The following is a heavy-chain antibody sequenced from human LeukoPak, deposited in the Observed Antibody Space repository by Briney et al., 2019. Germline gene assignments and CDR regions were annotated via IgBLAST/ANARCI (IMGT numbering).Heavy chain of an antibody. CDR2: IFYSGST. CDR1: GGSISTKIYY. Sequence: SEPLSLTCTVSGGSISTKIYYWGWIRQPPGKGLEWIGSIFYSGSTYYNPSLESRVTISVDTSKNQFSLKLTSVTAADTAVYYCARSPDHSDQARFDPWGQGTQVTVSS. V-gene: IGHV4-39*01. D-gene: IGHD4-17*01. J-gene: IGHJ5*02. CDR3: ARSPDHSDQARFDP.